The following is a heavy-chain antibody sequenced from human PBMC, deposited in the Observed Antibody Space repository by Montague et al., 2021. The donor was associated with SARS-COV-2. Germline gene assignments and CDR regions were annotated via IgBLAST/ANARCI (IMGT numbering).Heavy chain of an antibody. J-gene: IGHJ6*03. CDR3: ARLGDGVVPSPILGVGPYYSYYYMDV. CDR2: VHHGGST. D-gene: IGHD3-10*01. V-gene: IGHV4-34*01. CDR1: GGSFSSYY. Sequence: SETLSLTCAVHGGSFSSYYWYWSLQPPGKGLEWMGEVHHGGSTNYNHSLHSRVAISSDTTKNQFSLKLTSVAAADTAVYYCARLGDGVVPSPILGVGPYYSYYYMDVWGRGTTVTVSS.